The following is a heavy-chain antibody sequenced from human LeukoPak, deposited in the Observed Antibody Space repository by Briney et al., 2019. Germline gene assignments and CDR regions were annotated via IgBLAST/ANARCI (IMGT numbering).Heavy chain of an antibody. CDR3: ARDGPGEAAAGYYYYGMDV. CDR2: ISAYNGNT. Sequence: ASVKVSCKASGYTFTSYGISWVRQAPGQGLEGMGWISAYNGNTNYAQKLQGRVTMTTDTSTSTAYMELRSLRSDDTAVYYCARDGPGEAAAGYYYYGMDVWGKGTTVTVSS. V-gene: IGHV1-18*04. J-gene: IGHJ6*04. D-gene: IGHD6-13*01. CDR1: GYTFTSYG.